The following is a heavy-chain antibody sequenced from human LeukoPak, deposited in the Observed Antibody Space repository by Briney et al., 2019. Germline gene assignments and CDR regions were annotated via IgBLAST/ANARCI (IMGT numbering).Heavy chain of an antibody. Sequence: SETLSLTCAVYGGSFNGYYWSWIRQPPGKGLEWIGEINHSGSTNYNPSLKSRVTISVDTSKNQFSLKLSSVTAADTAVYYCARLEVAGIYWYFDLWGRGTLVTVSS. CDR2: INHSGST. D-gene: IGHD6-19*01. V-gene: IGHV4-34*01. J-gene: IGHJ2*01. CDR3: ARLEVAGIYWYFDL. CDR1: GGSFNGYY.